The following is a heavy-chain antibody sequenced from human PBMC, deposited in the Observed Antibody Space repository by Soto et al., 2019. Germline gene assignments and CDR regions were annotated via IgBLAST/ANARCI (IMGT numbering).Heavy chain of an antibody. CDR2: IRDTGGYT. CDR1: GFTFSGYA. D-gene: IGHD6-19*01. CDR3: AKPAEVTLAGIAYFDH. Sequence: GGSLRLSCVASGFTFSGYAMSWVRQAPGKGLQWVSAIRDTGGYTYYADSVKGRFTISRDNSKSTLYLQMDSLTADDSALYYCAKPAEVTLAGIAYFDHWGQGTLVTVSS. J-gene: IGHJ4*02. V-gene: IGHV3-23*01.